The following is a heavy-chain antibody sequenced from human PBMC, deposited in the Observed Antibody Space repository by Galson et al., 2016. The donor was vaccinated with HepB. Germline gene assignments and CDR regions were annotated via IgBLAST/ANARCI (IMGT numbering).Heavy chain of an antibody. D-gene: IGHD5-24*01. CDR1: GYSSTTYW. Sequence: QSGAEVKKPGESLKISCKGSGYSSTTYWIGWVRQKPGKGLEWVAIINPGDSDIRYGPSFQGQVTISSDKSISTADLQWSSLKASDTAISYCARVRSEMATITPGWFDYWGQGTLVTVSS. J-gene: IGHJ4*02. CDR3: ARVRSEMATITPGWFDY. V-gene: IGHV5-51*01. CDR2: INPGDSDI.